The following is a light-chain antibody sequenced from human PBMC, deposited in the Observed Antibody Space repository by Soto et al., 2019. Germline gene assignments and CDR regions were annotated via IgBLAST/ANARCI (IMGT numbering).Light chain of an antibody. CDR3: QQYDNLPLT. CDR2: DAS. CDR1: QSISSW. J-gene: IGKJ3*01. Sequence: DIQMTQSPSTLSASVGDRVTITCRASQSISSWLAWYHQKPGKAPNLLIYDASHLATGVPSRFSGSGSGTHFTFTISSLQPEDTATYYCQQYDNLPLTFGPGTKVDIK. V-gene: IGKV1-33*01.